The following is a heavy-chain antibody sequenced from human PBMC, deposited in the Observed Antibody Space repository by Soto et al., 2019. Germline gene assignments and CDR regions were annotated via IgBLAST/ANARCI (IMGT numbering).Heavy chain of an antibody. V-gene: IGHV3-7*03. J-gene: IGHJ6*02. Sequence: PGGSLRLSCEASGFTFSNYWMSWVRQAPGKGLEWVANIKQDGSEKYYVDSVRGRFTISRDNAKNSLYLQMNSLRADDTAVYYCARDLRSYGMDVWGQGTTVNVS. CDR3: ARDLRSYGMDV. D-gene: IGHD3-9*01. CDR2: IKQDGSEK. CDR1: GFTFSNYW.